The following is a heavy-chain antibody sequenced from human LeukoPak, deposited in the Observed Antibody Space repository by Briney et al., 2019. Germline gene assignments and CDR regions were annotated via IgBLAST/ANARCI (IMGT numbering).Heavy chain of an antibody. CDR3: AREEAGFFGPFLPDY. V-gene: IGHV4-39*07. CDR2: IYYSGST. D-gene: IGHD6-19*01. CDR1: GGSISSSSYN. Sequence: PSETLSLTCTVSGGSISSSSYNWGWIRQPPGKGLEWIGSIYYSGSTYHNPSLKSRVTISLDTSKNQFSLKLSSVTAADTAMYYCAREEAGFFGPFLPDYWGQGTLVTVSS. J-gene: IGHJ4*02.